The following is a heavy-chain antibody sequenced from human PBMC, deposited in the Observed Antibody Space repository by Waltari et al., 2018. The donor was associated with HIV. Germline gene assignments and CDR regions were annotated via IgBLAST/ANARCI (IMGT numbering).Heavy chain of an antibody. CDR2: IRGGGSKT. Sequence: EVQLLASGGESTQTGKSLTIYCGGSGFGFANYGMAWVRRAPGGGLESIARIRGGGSKTYYVYSVKGRFNISRDNSKNVMYLKMTNLKVDDTAMYFCAKDLSIPSARPRLVSFDFWSQGTQVSVAS. J-gene: IGHJ4*02. CDR1: GFGFANYG. V-gene: IGHV3-23*01. CDR3: AKDLSIPSARPRLVSFDF. D-gene: IGHD6-6*01.